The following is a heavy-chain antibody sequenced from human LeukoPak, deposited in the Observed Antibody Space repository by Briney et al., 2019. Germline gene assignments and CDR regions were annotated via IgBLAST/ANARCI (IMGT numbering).Heavy chain of an antibody. D-gene: IGHD3-22*01. CDR2: IGGSDGTT. J-gene: IGHJ4*02. CDR3: AKRDSSGSYPYYFDS. V-gene: IGHV3-23*01. Sequence: HAGGSLRLSCVTSGFTFSRHSMSWVRLAPGKGLEWVSAIGGSDGTTYYVGSVRGRFTISRDNSKDTLYLQMNSLRAEDTAVYYCAKRDSSGSYPYYFDSWGQGTLVTVSS. CDR1: GFTFSRHS.